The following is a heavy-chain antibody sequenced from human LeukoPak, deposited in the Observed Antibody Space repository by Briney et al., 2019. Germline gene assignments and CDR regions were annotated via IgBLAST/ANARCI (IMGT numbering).Heavy chain of an antibody. CDR1: GYTFTSYG. D-gene: IGHD3-9*01. CDR3: ARVRPHSDWLPERYYYYYGMDV. CDR2: ISAYNGNT. Sequence: GASVKVSCKASGYTFTSYGISWVRQAPGQGLEWMGWISAYNGNTNYAQKLQGRVTMTRDTSISTAYMELSRLRSDDTAVYYCARVRPHSDWLPERYYYYYGMDVWGQGTTVTVSS. J-gene: IGHJ6*02. V-gene: IGHV1-18*04.